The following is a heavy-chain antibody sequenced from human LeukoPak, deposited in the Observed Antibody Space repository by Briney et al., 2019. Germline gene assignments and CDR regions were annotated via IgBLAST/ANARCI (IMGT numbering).Heavy chain of an antibody. D-gene: IGHD6-19*01. Sequence: ASVKVSCKASGYTFTSYDINWVRQATGQGLEWMGWMNPNSGNTGYAQKSQGRVTMTRNTSISTAYMELSSLRSEDTAVYYCARNEDSSGWYDYWGQGTLVTVSS. V-gene: IGHV1-8*01. CDR2: MNPNSGNT. CDR3: ARNEDSSGWYDY. J-gene: IGHJ4*02. CDR1: GYTFTSYD.